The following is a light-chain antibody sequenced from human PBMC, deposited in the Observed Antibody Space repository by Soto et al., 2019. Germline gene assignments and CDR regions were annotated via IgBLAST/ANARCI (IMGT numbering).Light chain of an antibody. Sequence: DIQMTQSPSALSASVGDRVTITCRASQSISRWLAWYQQKPGKAPKLLIYKASSLRGGVPSRFGGSGYGTELPLTISSLQPDEVATYYCQQYSGPYTFGEGTKLEI. V-gene: IGKV1-5*03. CDR3: QQYSGPYT. J-gene: IGKJ2*01. CDR1: QSISRW. CDR2: KAS.